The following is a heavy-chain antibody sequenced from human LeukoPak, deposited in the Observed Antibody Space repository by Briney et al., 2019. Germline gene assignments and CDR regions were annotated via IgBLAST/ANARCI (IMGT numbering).Heavy chain of an antibody. V-gene: IGHV3-30*04. J-gene: IGHJ5*02. CDR1: GFTFSSYA. Sequence: QTGGSLRLSCAGSGFTFSSYAMHWVRQAPGKGLEGLAVISYDEVNNFCADSVKGRFTISRENSKNTLYLQINSLRAEDTAVYYCTRDAFPGAGDNWATNWFDPWGQGTLVTVSS. CDR2: ISYDEVNN. CDR3: TRDAFPGAGDNWATNWFDP. D-gene: IGHD1-1*01.